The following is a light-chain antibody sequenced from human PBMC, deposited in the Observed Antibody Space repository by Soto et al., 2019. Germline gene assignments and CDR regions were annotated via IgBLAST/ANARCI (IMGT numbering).Light chain of an antibody. J-gene: IGKJ3*01. CDR3: QKCNSAPFT. V-gene: IGKV1-5*01. CDR1: QSISIW. CDR2: DVS. Sequence: DIQMTQSPSTLSASVGDRVTITCRASQSISIWLAWYQQKPGKAPQLLIYDVSSLESGVPSRFSGSGSGTEFNLTISSLQPEDVATYYCQKCNSAPFTFGPGTKVDIK.